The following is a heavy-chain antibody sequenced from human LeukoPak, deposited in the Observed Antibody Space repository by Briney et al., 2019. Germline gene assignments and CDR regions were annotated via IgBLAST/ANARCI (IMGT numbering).Heavy chain of an antibody. CDR3: ARAIAAAGTGGY. J-gene: IGHJ4*02. D-gene: IGHD6-13*01. CDR2: ISSSSSYI. Sequence: SGGSLRLSCAASGFTFSSYAMHWVRQAPGKGLEWVSSISSSSSYIYYADSVKGRFTISRDNAKNSLYLQMNSLRAEDTAVYYCARAIAAAGTGGYWGQGTLVTVSS. CDR1: GFTFSSYA. V-gene: IGHV3-21*01.